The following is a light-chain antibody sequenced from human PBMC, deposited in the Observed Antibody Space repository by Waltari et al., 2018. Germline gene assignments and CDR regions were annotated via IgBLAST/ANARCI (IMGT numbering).Light chain of an antibody. V-gene: IGKV3-20*01. CDR3: QKYGTLPAT. Sequence: EIVFTPSPGTLSLSPGERATLSCRASQSVSRTLAWYQQKPGQAPRLLIYDASIRATGIPDRFSGSGSGTDFSLTISRLEPEDFAVYYCQKYGTLPATFGQGTKVEIK. CDR2: DAS. J-gene: IGKJ1*01. CDR1: QSVSRT.